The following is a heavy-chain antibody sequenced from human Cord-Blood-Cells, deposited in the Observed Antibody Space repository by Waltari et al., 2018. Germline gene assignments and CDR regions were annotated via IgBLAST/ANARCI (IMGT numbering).Heavy chain of an antibody. CDR3: ATWGDYDFWSGIFYY. CDR2: FGPEAGET. CDR1: GYTLTELS. Sequence: QVQLVQSGAEVKKPGASVKDSCKVSGYTLTELSMHWVRQDPGKGLEWMWGFGPEAGETIYAKKFQGKVTMTEDTSTDKAYMELSSLRSEDTAVYYCATWGDYDFWSGIFYYWGQGTLVTVSS. D-gene: IGHD3-3*01. V-gene: IGHV1-24*01. J-gene: IGHJ4*02.